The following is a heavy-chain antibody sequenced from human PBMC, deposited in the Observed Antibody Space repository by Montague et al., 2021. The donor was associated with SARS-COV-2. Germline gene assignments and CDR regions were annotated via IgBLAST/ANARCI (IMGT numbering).Heavy chain of an antibody. CDR3: AKDFFMVQSLFDY. Sequence: SLRLSCAASGFTFSSYAMSWVRQAPGKGLEWVSAISGSGGSTYYAGSVRGRFTISRDNSKNTLYLQMNSLRAEDTAVYYCAKDFFMVQSLFDYWGQGTLVTVSS. D-gene: IGHD3-10*01. CDR1: GFTFSSYA. V-gene: IGHV3-23*01. CDR2: ISGSGGST. J-gene: IGHJ4*02.